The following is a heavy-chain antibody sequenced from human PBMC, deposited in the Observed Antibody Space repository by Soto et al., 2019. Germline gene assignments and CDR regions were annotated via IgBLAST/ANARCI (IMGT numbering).Heavy chain of an antibody. J-gene: IGHJ3*01. D-gene: IGHD4-17*01. CDR3: ASDKAYGGNRTDAFDL. CDR2: IIPIFGTA. V-gene: IGHV1-69*01. CDR1: GGTFSSYA. Sequence: QVQLVQSWAEVKKPGSSVKVSCTASGGTFSSYAISWVRQAPGQGLEWMGGIIPIFGTANYAQKFQGRVTITADESRSTAYMEPSSLRSEDTAVYYCASDKAYGGNRTDAFDLWGQGTMVSVSS.